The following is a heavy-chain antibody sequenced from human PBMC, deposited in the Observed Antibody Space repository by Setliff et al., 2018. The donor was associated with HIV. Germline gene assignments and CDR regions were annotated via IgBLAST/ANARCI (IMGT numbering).Heavy chain of an antibody. CDR2: IHYSGST. V-gene: IGHV4-31*03. Sequence: SETLSLTCTVSGDSISSGGYYWSWIRQHPGKGLEWIGYIHYSGSTYYNPSLKSRVTISVDTSKNQFSLKLSSVTAADTAVYYCTRHAGRENQLPHTYYYYMDVWGKGATVTVSS. J-gene: IGHJ6*03. CDR3: TRHAGRENQLPHTYYYYMDV. CDR1: GDSISSGGYY. D-gene: IGHD2-2*01.